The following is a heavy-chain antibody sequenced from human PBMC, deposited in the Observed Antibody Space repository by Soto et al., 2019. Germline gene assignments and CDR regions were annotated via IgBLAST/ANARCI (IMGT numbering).Heavy chain of an antibody. V-gene: IGHV1-2*04. D-gene: IGHD2-15*01. CDR1: GYTFTGYY. CDR3: AVLGAGYCSAGNCPG. J-gene: IGHJ4*02. CDR2: INPNSGGT. Sequence: QVQLVQSGAEVKNPGASVKVSCKASGYTFTGYYMHWVRQAPGQGLEWMGWINPNSGGTNYAQKFQGWVTMTRETSISTAYMELSRLTSDDTAVYYCAVLGAGYCSAGNCPGWGQGTLVTVSS.